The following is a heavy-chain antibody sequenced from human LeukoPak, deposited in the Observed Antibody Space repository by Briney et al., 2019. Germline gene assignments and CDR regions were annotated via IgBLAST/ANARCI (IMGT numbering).Heavy chain of an antibody. CDR2: INHSGST. D-gene: IGHD6-19*01. J-gene: IGHJ4*02. V-gene: IGHV4-34*01. CDR1: GGSLSGYY. Sequence: SETLSLTCAVYGGSLSGYYWSWIRQPPGKGLEWIGEINHSGSTNYNPSLKSRVTISVDTSKNQFSLKLSSVTAADTAVYYCALIRGIVVVEPQHGDYWGQGTLVTVSS. CDR3: ALIRGIVVVEPQHGDY.